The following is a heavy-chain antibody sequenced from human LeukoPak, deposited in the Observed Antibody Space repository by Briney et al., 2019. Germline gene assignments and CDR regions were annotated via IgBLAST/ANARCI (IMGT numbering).Heavy chain of an antibody. CDR2: IRSKANSYAT. CDR1: GFTFRSFY. J-gene: IGHJ6*03. V-gene: IGHV3-73*01. CDR3: TSRGPTIVVVVAATKGNYYYMDV. D-gene: IGHD2-15*01. Sequence: GGSLRLSCAASGFTFRSFYMSWVRQASGKGLEWVGRIRSKANSYATAYAASVKGRFTISRDDSKNTAYLQMNSLKTEDTAVYYCTSRGPTIVVVVAATKGNYYYMDVWGKGTTVTVSS.